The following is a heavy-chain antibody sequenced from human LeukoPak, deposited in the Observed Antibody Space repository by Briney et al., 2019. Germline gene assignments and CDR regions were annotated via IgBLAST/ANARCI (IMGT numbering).Heavy chain of an antibody. CDR1: GLTFSNYW. D-gene: IGHD1-26*01. Sequence: GGSLRLSCAASGLTFSNYWMSWVRQAPGKGLEWVGRIKSKTDGGTTDYAAPVKGRFTISRDDSKNTLYLQMNSLKTEDTAVYYCTTDFSGNYFPGGYWGQGTLVTVSS. CDR2: IKSKTDGGTT. J-gene: IGHJ4*02. V-gene: IGHV3-15*01. CDR3: TTDFSGNYFPGGY.